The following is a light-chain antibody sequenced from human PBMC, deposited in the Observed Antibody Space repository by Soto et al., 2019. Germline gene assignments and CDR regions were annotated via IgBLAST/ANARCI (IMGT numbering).Light chain of an antibody. CDR1: QSVSSTH. J-gene: IGKJ4*01. V-gene: IGKV3-20*01. CDR2: VAS. Sequence: EIVLTQSPGTLSFSPGERATLSCRASQSVSSTHLAWYQQKPGQAPRLLIYVASGRATGIPDRFSGSGSGTDFTLTISRLEPEDFAVYYCQQYARSPPTFGGGTKVEIK. CDR3: QQYARSPPT.